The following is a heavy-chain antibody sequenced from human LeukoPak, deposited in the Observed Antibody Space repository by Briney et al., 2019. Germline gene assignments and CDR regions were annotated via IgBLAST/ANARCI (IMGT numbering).Heavy chain of an antibody. CDR1: GFTVSSNY. V-gene: IGHV3-66*01. J-gene: IGHJ4*02. CDR2: IYSDGTI. D-gene: IGHD3-16*01. Sequence: GGSLRLSCAASGFTVSSNYMSWVRQVPGKGLEWVSVIYSDGTISYADSVKGRFTISRDNSENTLYLQMNSLRVEDAAVYYCAREVGGGASGQWGQGTLVTVSS. CDR3: AREVGGGASGQ.